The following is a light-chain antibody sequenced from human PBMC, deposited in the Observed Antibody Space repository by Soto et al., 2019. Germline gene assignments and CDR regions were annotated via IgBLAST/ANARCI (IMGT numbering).Light chain of an antibody. V-gene: IGLV2-14*01. CDR3: SSYTSSSTLV. CDR2: EVS. J-gene: IGLJ2*01. Sequence: QSALTQPASVSGSPGQSITISCTGTNSDVGGYNYVSWYQQHPGKAPKLMIYEVSNRPSGVSNRFSGSKSGNTASLTISGLQAADEDDYYCSSYTSSSTLVFGGGTKVTVL. CDR1: NSDVGGYNY.